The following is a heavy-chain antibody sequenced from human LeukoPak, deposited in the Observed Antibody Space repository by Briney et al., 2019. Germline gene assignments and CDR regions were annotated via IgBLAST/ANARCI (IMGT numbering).Heavy chain of an antibody. CDR2: IAGSDGFT. J-gene: IGHJ4*02. V-gene: IGHV3-23*01. CDR1: GFPFSSYA. Sequence: GGSLRLSCAASGFPFSSYAMNWVRQAPGKGLEWVSVIAGSDGFTQYADSVKGRFTISRDNSKNTVYLQMNRLRVEDTALYYCVRSLDYLGQGTLVTVSS. CDR3: VRSLDY.